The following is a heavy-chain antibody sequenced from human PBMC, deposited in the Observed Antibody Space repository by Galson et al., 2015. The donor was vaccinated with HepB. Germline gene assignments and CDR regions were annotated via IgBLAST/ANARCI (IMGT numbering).Heavy chain of an antibody. J-gene: IGHJ6*02. CDR3: ARDPEVPAAMYGMDV. CDR1: GFTFSSYW. V-gene: IGHV3-7*03. Sequence: LRLSCAASGFTFSSYWMSWVRQAPGKGLEWVANIKQDGSEKYYVDSVKGRFTISRDNAKNSLYLQMNSLRAEDTAVYYCARDPEVPAAMYGMDVWGQGTTVTVSS. CDR2: IKQDGSEK. D-gene: IGHD2-2*01.